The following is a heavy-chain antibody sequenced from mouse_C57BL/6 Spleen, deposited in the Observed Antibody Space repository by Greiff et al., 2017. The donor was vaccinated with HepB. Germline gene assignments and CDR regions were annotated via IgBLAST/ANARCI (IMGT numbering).Heavy chain of an antibody. CDR3: ARDGYSYAMDY. D-gene: IGHD2-3*01. J-gene: IGHJ4*01. CDR1: GFTFSDYG. Sequence: VQLKESGGGLVKPGGSLKLSCAASGFTFSDYGMHWVRQAPEKGLEWVAYISSGSSTIYYADTVKGRFTISRDNAKNTLFLQMTSLRSEDTAMYYCARDGYSYAMDYWGQGTSVTVSS. CDR2: ISSGSSTI. V-gene: IGHV5-17*01.